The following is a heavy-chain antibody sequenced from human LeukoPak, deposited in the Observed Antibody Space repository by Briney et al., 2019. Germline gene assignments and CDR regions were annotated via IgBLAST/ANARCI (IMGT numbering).Heavy chain of an antibody. D-gene: IGHD6-6*01. J-gene: IGHJ5*02. CDR3: AREGQLVPANWFDP. V-gene: IGHV3-30-3*01. Sequence: GGSLRLSCAASGFTFSSYAMHWVRQAPGKGLEWVAVVSYDGSNKYYADSVKGRFTISRDNSKNTLYLQMNSLRAEDTAVYYCAREGQLVPANWFDPWGQGTLVTVSS. CDR2: VSYDGSNK. CDR1: GFTFSSYA.